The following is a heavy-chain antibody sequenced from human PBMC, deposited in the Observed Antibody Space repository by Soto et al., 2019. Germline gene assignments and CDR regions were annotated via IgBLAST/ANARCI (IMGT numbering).Heavy chain of an antibody. Sequence: ASVKVSCKASGGTFSSYAIGWVRQAPGQGLEWMGGIIPIFGTANYAQKFQGRVTITADKSTSTAYMELSSLRSEDTAVYYCARGDVVVVAASWGYYYYGMDVWGQGTTVTVSS. CDR3: ARGDVVVVAASWGYYYYGMDV. J-gene: IGHJ6*02. V-gene: IGHV1-69*06. CDR2: IIPIFGTA. CDR1: GGTFSSYA. D-gene: IGHD2-15*01.